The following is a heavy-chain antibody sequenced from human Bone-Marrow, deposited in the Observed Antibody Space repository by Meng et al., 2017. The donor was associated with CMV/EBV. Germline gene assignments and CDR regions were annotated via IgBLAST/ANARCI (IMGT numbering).Heavy chain of an antibody. CDR2: IKQDGSMT. D-gene: IGHD6-13*01. CDR1: CFAFSLYW. Sequence: ASCFAFSLYWISWLRQAAGAGLEWVANIKQDGSMTYYVDPVKGRFTTSRAHAKNSLYLQMSSLRAEDTAVYYWARVNSSWDNWFDPWGQGTLVTVSS. J-gene: IGHJ5*02. CDR3: ARVNSSWDNWFDP. V-gene: IGHV3-7*03.